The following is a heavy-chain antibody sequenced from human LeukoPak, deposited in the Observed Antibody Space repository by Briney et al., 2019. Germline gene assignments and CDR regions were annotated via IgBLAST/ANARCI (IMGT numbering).Heavy chain of an antibody. CDR2: INPNSGGT. CDR3: ARDLKRAVAGTVLIY. CDR1: GYTFTVYY. D-gene: IGHD6-19*01. V-gene: IGHV1-2*02. J-gene: IGHJ4*02. Sequence: ASVKVSCKASGYTFTVYYMHWVRQAPGQGLEWMGWINPNSGGTNYAQKFQGRVTMTRDTSISTAYMELSRLRSDDTAVYYCARDLKRAVAGTVLIYWGQGTLVTVSS.